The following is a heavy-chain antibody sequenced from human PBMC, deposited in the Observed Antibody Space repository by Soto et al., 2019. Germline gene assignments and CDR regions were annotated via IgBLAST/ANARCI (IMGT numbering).Heavy chain of an antibody. CDR2: ISYDGSKI. J-gene: IGHJ4*02. CDR3: ARNDYATYYFDY. CDR1: GFTFGHYA. Sequence: VQLVESGGGVVQPGRSLRLSCVASGFTFGHYAMHWVRQAPGKGLEWVAMISYDGSKIDYADSVKGRLTISRSNPRNTLYLQMNSLRTEDTAVYYCARNDYATYYFDYWGQGALVTVSS. V-gene: IGHV3-30*04. D-gene: IGHD5-12*01.